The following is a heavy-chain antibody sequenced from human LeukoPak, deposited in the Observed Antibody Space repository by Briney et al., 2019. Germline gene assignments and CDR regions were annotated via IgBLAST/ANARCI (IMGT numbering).Heavy chain of an antibody. CDR2: INADGGST. V-gene: IGHV3-74*01. CDR1: GLTFSVYW. Sequence: GGSLRLSCEGSGLTFSVYWFHWVRQAPGEGLVWVSRINADGGSTVYADSVRGRFTISRDNAKNTVYLQMNSLSTEDTAVYYCARGHSRGNQYDAFDMWGQGTRVTVSS. D-gene: IGHD3-22*01. CDR3: ARGHSRGNQYDAFDM. J-gene: IGHJ3*02.